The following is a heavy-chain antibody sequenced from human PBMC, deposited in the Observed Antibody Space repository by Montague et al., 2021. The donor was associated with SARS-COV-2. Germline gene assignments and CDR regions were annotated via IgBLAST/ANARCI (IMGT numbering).Heavy chain of an antibody. J-gene: IGHJ6*02. V-gene: IGHV4-39*01. Sequence: SETLSLTCTVSGDSISSSSYFWGWIRQPPGKRLEWIGSIYYSGSTYYNPSLKSRVTISVDTSKNQFSLKLSSVTAADTAVYYCAGLARGEYSDFWSGSHEYPVYYYGMDVWGQGTTVPVSS. CDR3: AGLARGEYSDFWSGSHEYPVYYYGMDV. D-gene: IGHD3-3*01. CDR1: GDSISSSSYF. CDR2: IYYSGST.